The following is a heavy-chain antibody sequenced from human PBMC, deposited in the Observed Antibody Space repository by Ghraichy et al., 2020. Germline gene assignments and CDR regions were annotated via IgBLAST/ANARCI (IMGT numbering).Heavy chain of an antibody. J-gene: IGHJ6*02. Sequence: GGSLRLSCAASGFTFSSYWMSWVRQAPGKGLEWVANIKQDGSEKYYVDSVKGRFTISRDNAKNSLYLQMNSLRAEDTAVYYCARVHRGYCSSTSCYVRLLYYYYYYGMDVWGQGTTVTVSS. CDR1: GFTFSSYW. CDR3: ARVHRGYCSSTSCYVRLLYYYYYYGMDV. CDR2: IKQDGSEK. D-gene: IGHD2-2*01. V-gene: IGHV3-7*01.